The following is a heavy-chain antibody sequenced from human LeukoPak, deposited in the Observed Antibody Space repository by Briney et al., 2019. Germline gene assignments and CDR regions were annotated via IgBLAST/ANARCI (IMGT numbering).Heavy chain of an antibody. CDR3: ARSYSSGWSDAFDI. V-gene: IGHV3-30*02. J-gene: IGHJ3*02. CDR2: ARYDGNNP. Sequence: GGSLRLSCAASGFTFGSYGMHWVRQAPGKGLDWVAFARYDGNNPYYSASVKGRFTISRDNAKNSLYLQMNSLRAEDTALYYCARSYSSGWSDAFDIWGQGTMVTVSS. CDR1: GFTFGSYG. D-gene: IGHD6-19*01.